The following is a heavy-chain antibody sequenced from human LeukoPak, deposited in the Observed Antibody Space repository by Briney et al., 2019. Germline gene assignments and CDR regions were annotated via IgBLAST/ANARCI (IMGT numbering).Heavy chain of an antibody. CDR1: GGSISSYY. D-gene: IGHD2-15*01. CDR2: IYHSGSL. V-gene: IGHV4-59*06. J-gene: IGHJ4*02. CDR3: TRVGYCTGGSCYGLDH. Sequence: SETLSLTCTVSGGSISSYYWSWIRQHPGKGLEWIGYIYHSGSLYYNPSLKSRLTISVDTSKNQFSLKLSSVTAADTAVYYCTRVGYCTGGSCYGLDHWGQGTLVTVSS.